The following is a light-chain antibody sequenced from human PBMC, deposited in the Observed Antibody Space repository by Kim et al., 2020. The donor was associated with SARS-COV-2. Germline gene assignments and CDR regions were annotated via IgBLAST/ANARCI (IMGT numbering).Light chain of an antibody. V-gene: IGKV3-11*01. CDR3: RQRSDWRRT. Sequence: AERATLSCRARRSVGSFLARYQQRRGPVTRLLIFDDADRATAIPATLSGSGSGTVFTPRISTREPGDFAVYYCRQRSDWRRTFCQATKVAIK. CDR1: RSVGSF. J-gene: IGKJ1*01. CDR2: DDA.